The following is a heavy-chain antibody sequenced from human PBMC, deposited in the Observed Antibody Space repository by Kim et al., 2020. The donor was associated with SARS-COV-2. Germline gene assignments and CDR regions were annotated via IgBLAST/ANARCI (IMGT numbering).Heavy chain of an antibody. CDR2: TYYRSKWYN. Sequence: SQTLSLTCAISGDSVSSNSAAWNWIRQSPSRGLEWLGRTYYRSKWYNDYAVSVKSRITINPDTSKNQFSLQLNSVTPEDTAVYYCARDPLVYCSGTTCYPEGVFDYWGQGTLVTVSS. D-gene: IGHD2-15*01. CDR1: GDSVSSNSAA. V-gene: IGHV6-1*01. J-gene: IGHJ4*02. CDR3: ARDPLVYCSGTTCYPEGVFDY.